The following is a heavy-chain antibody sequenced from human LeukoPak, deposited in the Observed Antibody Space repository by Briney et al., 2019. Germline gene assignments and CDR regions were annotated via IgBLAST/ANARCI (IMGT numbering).Heavy chain of an antibody. Sequence: PGRSLRLSCAASGFTFSSYAMSWVRQAPGKGLEWVSAISGSGASTYYADSVKSRFTISRDNSKNTLNLQMVSLRAEDTAVYYCAKHSLKTEYSGGRIWDCWGQGTLVTVSS. CDR2: ISGSGAST. V-gene: IGHV3-23*01. D-gene: IGHD6-19*01. CDR1: GFTFSSYA. J-gene: IGHJ4*02. CDR3: AKHSLKTEYSGGRIWDC.